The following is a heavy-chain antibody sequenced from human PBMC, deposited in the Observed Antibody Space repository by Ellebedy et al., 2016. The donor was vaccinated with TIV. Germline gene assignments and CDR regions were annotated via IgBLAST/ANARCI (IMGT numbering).Heavy chain of an antibody. CDR2: ISNTGSRT. V-gene: IGHV3-23*01. J-gene: IGHJ4*02. CDR1: GFTFSSYA. Sequence: PGGSLRLSCAASGFTFSSYAMSWVRQAPGKGLEWVSTISNTGSRTYYADSVEGRFIISRDNSKKTLYLQMNSLRAEDTAVYYCAKDMVFGDGKWEIDVWGQGTLVTVSS. D-gene: IGHD1-26*01. CDR3: AKDMVFGDGKWEIDV.